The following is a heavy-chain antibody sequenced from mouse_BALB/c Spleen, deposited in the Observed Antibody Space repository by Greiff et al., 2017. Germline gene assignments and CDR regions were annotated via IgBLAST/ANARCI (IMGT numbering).Heavy chain of an antibody. CDR3: ARNAATVRWYFDV. Sequence: VMLVESGPGLVQPSQSLSITCTVSGFSLTSYGVHWVRQSPGKGLEWLGVIWSGGSTDYNAAFISRLSISKDNSKSQVFFKMNSLQADDTAIYYCARNAATVRWYFDVWGAGTTVTVSS. D-gene: IGHD1-1*01. J-gene: IGHJ1*01. V-gene: IGHV2-4-1*01. CDR1: GFSLTSYG. CDR2: IWSGGST.